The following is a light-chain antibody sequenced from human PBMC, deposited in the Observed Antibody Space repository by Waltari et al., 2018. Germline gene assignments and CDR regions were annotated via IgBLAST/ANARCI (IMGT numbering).Light chain of an antibody. V-gene: IGKV3-20*01. CDR3: QQSAFSPLT. Sequence: EIVLTQSPATLSLSPGERATLSCRASQSVGGNYLAWFQQKPGQAPRLLIYDASNRATGVPDRFSGSGSGTDFALTISRLDPEDFAVYYCQQSAFSPLTCGGGTTVEMK. CDR1: QSVGGNY. J-gene: IGKJ4*01. CDR2: DAS.